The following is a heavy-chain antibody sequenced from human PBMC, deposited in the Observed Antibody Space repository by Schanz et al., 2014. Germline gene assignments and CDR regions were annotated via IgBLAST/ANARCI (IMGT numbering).Heavy chain of an antibody. Sequence: QVQLVQSGAEVKKPGASVKVSCKASGYTFTSYYIHWFRQAPGQGLEWMGLINPSVGNTNYAQKFRGRVTMTRDTSTSTVYMELSSLRSEDTAVYYCATNSPFRMVRGSNAFDAWGQGTMVTVS. J-gene: IGHJ3*01. CDR1: GYTFTSYY. CDR2: INPSVGNT. V-gene: IGHV1-46*03. CDR3: ATNSPFRMVRGSNAFDA. D-gene: IGHD3-10*01.